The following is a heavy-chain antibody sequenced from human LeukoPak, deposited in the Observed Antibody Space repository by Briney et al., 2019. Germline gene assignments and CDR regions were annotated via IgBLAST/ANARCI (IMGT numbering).Heavy chain of an antibody. J-gene: IGHJ1*01. D-gene: IGHD2-2*02. V-gene: IGHV4-38-2*01. CDR3: AVGYCSSTSCYREYFQH. Sequence: SETLSLTCAVSGYSISSGYYWGWIRQPPGKGLEWIGSIYHSGSTYYNPSLKRRVTISVDTSKNQFSVKLRSVTAADTVVYYCAVGYCSSTSCYREYFQHWRQGTLVTVSS. CDR1: GYSISSGYY. CDR2: IYHSGST.